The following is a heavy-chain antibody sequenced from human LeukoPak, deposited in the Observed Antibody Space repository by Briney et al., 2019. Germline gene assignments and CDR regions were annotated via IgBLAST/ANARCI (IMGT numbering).Heavy chain of an antibody. Sequence: SQTLSLTCTVSGGSISSGGYYWSWIRQPPGKGLEWIGYIYHSGSTYYNPSLKSRVTISVDTSKNQFSLKLSSVTAADTAVYYCARAYFYGSGSYYSFDYWGQGTLVTVSS. CDR1: GGSISSGGYY. D-gene: IGHD3-10*01. J-gene: IGHJ4*02. V-gene: IGHV4-30-2*01. CDR2: IYHSGST. CDR3: ARAYFYGSGSYYSFDY.